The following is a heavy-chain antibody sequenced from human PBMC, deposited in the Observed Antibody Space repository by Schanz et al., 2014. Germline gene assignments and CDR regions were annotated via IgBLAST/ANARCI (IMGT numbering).Heavy chain of an antibody. CDR2: ISSSGSYT. V-gene: IGHV3-11*06. CDR3: ARGVRIDY. Sequence: VQLVESGGGLVQPGGSLRLSCAASGFSISDHTMRWDRQAPGKGLEWVSYISSSGSYTNYADSVKGRFTISRDNAKNSLYLQMNSLTAEDTAVYYCARGVRIDYWGQGTLVTVSS. CDR1: GFSISDHT. D-gene: IGHD3-3*01. J-gene: IGHJ4*02.